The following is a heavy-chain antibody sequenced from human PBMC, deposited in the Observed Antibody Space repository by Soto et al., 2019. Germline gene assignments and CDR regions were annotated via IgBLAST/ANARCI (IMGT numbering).Heavy chain of an antibody. V-gene: IGHV4-31*03. D-gene: IGHD2-21*02. CDR3: ARDRYCGGDCYSDYYYGMDV. CDR2: IYYSGST. Sequence: QVQLQESGPGLVKPSQTLSLTCTVSGGSISSGGYYWSWIRQHPGKGLEWIGYIYYSGSTYYNPSRKSRVTIAVDTSKNQFSLKLSSVTAADTAVYYCARDRYCGGDCYSDYYYGMDVWGQGTTVTVSS. J-gene: IGHJ6*02. CDR1: GGSISSGGYY.